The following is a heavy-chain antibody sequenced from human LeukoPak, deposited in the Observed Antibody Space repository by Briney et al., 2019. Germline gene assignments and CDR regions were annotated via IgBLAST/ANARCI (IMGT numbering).Heavy chain of an antibody. Sequence: GGSLRLSCEASGFTFSDAWMYWVRQAPGKGLEWVGRIRSKADGGTADYAAPVKGRLTISRDDSNNTVYLHTNSLKTEDTAVYYCARIVVLEAATGYWGQGTLVTVSS. CDR1: GFTFSDAW. V-gene: IGHV3-15*01. D-gene: IGHD2-15*01. CDR2: IRSKADGGTA. CDR3: ARIVVLEAATGY. J-gene: IGHJ4*02.